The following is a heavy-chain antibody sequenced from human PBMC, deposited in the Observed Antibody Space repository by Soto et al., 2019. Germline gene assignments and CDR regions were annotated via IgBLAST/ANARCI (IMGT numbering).Heavy chain of an antibody. CDR1: GGSISSYY. CDR2: IYYSGST. D-gene: IGHD5-12*01. V-gene: IGHV4-59*01. Sequence: KPSETLSLTCTVSGGSISSYYWSWIRQPPGKGLEWIGYIYYSGSTNYNPSLKSRVTISVDTSKNQFSLKLSSVTAADTAVYYCARARGYSGYVQYNWFDPWGQGTLVTVSS. CDR3: ARARGYSGYVQYNWFDP. J-gene: IGHJ5*02.